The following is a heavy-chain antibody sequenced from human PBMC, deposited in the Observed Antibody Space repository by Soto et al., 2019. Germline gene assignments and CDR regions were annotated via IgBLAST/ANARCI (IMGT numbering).Heavy chain of an antibody. V-gene: IGHV1-46*01. D-gene: IGHD4-4*01. CDR1: GYTFTSYY. J-gene: IGHJ5*02. Sequence: GASVKVSCKASGYTFTSYYMHWVRQAPGQGLEWMGIINPSGGSTSYAQKFQGRVTMTRDTSTSTVYMELSSLRSADTAVYYCARDVIAPPNYFDPWGQGTLVTVS. CDR2: INPSGGST. CDR3: ARDVIAPPNYFDP.